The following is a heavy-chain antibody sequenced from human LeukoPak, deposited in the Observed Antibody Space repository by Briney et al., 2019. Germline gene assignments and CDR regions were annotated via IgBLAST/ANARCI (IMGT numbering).Heavy chain of an antibody. CDR1: GFTLSSYG. J-gene: IGHJ3*02. CDR2: ISGSGGST. V-gene: IGHV3-23*01. CDR3: AKVRDYGDYTSLDAFDI. Sequence: GGSLRLSCAASGFTLSSYGMSWVRQAPGKGLEWVSAISGSGGSTYYADSVKGRFTISRDNSKNTLYLQMNSLRAEDTAVYYCAKVRDYGDYTSLDAFDIWGQGTMVTVSS. D-gene: IGHD4-17*01.